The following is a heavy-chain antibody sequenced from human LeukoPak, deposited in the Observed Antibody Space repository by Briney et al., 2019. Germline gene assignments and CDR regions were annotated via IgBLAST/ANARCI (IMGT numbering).Heavy chain of an antibody. D-gene: IGHD3-22*01. CDR1: GYTFTSYG. J-gene: IGHJ3*02. V-gene: IGHV1-46*01. CDR2: INPSGGST. CDR3: ARDLRRNYITMIVAPAFDI. Sequence: ASVKVSCKASGYTFTSYGISWVRQAPGQGLEWMGIINPSGGSTSYAQKFQGRVTMTRDTSTSTVYMELSSLRSEDTAVYYCARDLRRNYITMIVAPAFDIWGQGTVVTVSS.